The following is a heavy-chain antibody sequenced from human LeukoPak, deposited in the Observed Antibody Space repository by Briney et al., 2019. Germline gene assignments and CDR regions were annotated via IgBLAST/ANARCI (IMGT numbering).Heavy chain of an antibody. Sequence: PSETLSLTCTVSGGSISSYYWSWIRQPPGKGLEWIGYIYYSGSTNYNPSLKSRVTISVDTSKNQFSLKLSSVTAADTAVYYCARATQDIVVVDYWGQGTLVTVSS. V-gene: IGHV4-59*01. CDR1: GGSISSYY. CDR3: ARATQDIVVVDY. J-gene: IGHJ4*02. CDR2: IYYSGST. D-gene: IGHD2-2*01.